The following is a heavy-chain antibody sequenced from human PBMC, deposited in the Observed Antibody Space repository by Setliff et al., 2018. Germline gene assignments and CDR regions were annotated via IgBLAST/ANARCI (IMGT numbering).Heavy chain of an antibody. V-gene: IGHV3-7*01. J-gene: IGHJ4*02. CDR2: IKQDGSEK. D-gene: IGHD3-16*01. Sequence: PGGSLRLSCAASGFTFNNYAMTWVRQAPGKGLEWVANIKQDGSEKYYVDSLKGRFTISRDNATNSLYLQMNSLRAEDTAVYYCARDGGEYWGQGTLVTVSS. CDR1: GFTFNNYA. CDR3: ARDGGEY.